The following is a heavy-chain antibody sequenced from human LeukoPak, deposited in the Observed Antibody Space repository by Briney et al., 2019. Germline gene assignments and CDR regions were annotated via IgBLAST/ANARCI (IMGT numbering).Heavy chain of an antibody. J-gene: IGHJ4*02. V-gene: IGHV4-59*01. CDR1: GGSITSYY. D-gene: IGHD3-22*01. CDR3: ARVRDRSSYFYDLDY. CDR2: IHYSGST. Sequence: PSETLSLTSTVSGGSITSYYWSWIRQPPGKGLEWIGCIHYSGSTNYNPSLKSRVTISVDTSKNQFSLKLSSVTAADTAVYYCARVRDRSSYFYDLDYWGQGTLVTVSS.